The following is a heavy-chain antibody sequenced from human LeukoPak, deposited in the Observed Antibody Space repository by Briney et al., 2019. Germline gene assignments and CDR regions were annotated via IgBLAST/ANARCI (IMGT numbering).Heavy chain of an antibody. CDR2: IYYSGST. CDR3: AREEALGSGSFDY. D-gene: IGHD1-26*01. CDR1: GGSISTYY. J-gene: IGHJ4*02. Sequence: SETLSLTCTVSGGSISTYYWSWIRQPPGKGLEWIGYIYYSGSTNYNPSLKSRVTISVDTSKNQFSLKLGSVTAADTAVYYCAREEALGSGSFDYWGQGTLVTVSS. V-gene: IGHV4-59*01.